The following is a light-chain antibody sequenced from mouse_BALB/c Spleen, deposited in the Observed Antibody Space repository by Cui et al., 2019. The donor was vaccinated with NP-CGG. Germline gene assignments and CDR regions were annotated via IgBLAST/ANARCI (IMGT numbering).Light chain of an antibody. CDR2: GTN. CDR3: ALWYSNHWV. J-gene: IGLJ1*01. CDR1: TGAVTTSNY. V-gene: IGLV1*01. Sequence: HAVVTQESALTTSPGETVTLTCRSSTGAVTTSNYANWVQEKPDHLFTGLIGGTNNRAPGVPARFSGSLIGDKAALPITGAQTEDEAIYFCALWYSNHWVFGGGTKTDCP.